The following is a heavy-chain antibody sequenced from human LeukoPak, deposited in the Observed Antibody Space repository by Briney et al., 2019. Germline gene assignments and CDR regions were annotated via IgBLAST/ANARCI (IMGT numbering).Heavy chain of an antibody. J-gene: IGHJ4*02. CDR2: INPNSGGT. D-gene: IGHD6-19*01. V-gene: IGHV1-2*02. CDR3: ARDYTGSGWLDY. Sequence: ASVKVSCKASGYTFTGYYRHWVRQTPGQGLEWMGWINPNSGGTNYAQKFQGRVTMTRDTSISTVYMELSRLRSDDTAVYYCARDYTGSGWLDYWGQGALVTVSS. CDR1: GYTFTGYY.